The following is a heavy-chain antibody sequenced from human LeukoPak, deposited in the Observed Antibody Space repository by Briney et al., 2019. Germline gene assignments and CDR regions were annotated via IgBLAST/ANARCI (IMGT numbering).Heavy chain of an antibody. Sequence: GRSLRLSCAASGFTFSSYWMSWVRQAPGEGLEWVANIRQDGSEKYYVDSVKGRFTISRDNAKNSLYLQMNSLRAEDTAVYYCARERGGFDPWGQGTLVTVSS. V-gene: IGHV3-7*01. D-gene: IGHD2-15*01. CDR2: IRQDGSEK. CDR3: ARERGGFDP. CDR1: GFTFSSYW. J-gene: IGHJ5*02.